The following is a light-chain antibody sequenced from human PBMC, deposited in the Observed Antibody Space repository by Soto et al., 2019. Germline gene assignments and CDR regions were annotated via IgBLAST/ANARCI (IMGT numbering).Light chain of an antibody. CDR1: QSVSSNY. CDR3: QQFGRSPPSWT. V-gene: IGKV3-20*01. CDR2: GAS. J-gene: IGKJ1*01. Sequence: ETVLTQSPGTLSLSPGERATLSCRASQSVSSNYLAWYQQKPGQAPGLLMYGASTRATGIPDRFSGSGSGTDFTLTISRLEPEDFAVYSCQQFGRSPPSWTFGQGTKVEIK.